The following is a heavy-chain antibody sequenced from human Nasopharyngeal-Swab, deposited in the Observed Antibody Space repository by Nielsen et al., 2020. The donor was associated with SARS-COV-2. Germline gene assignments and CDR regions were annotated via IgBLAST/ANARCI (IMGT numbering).Heavy chain of an antibody. Sequence: VRQMPGKGLEWVSYISSGSSTIYYADSVKGRFTISRDNAKNSLFLQLNSLRAEDTAVYYCARGEYCSGGSCYSLDPWGQGTLVTSPQ. D-gene: IGHD2-15*01. CDR2: ISSGSSTI. CDR3: ARGEYCSGGSCYSLDP. J-gene: IGHJ5*02. V-gene: IGHV3-48*04.